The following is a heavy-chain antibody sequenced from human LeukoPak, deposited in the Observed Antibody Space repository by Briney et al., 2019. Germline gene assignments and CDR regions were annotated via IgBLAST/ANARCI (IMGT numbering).Heavy chain of an antibody. CDR3: ARDWGDLGVVYYYYYMDV. CDR2: TDSNSETT. J-gene: IGHJ6*03. CDR1: GFSLTTYE. D-gene: IGHD2-15*01. V-gene: IGHV3-48*03. Sequence: PGGSLRLSCAVSGFSLTTYEMDWIRQAPGKGLEWVAYTDSNSETTHYADSVKGRFIISRDNAKNSLYLQMNSLRAEDTAVYYCARDWGDLGVVYYYYYMDVWGKGTTVTVSS.